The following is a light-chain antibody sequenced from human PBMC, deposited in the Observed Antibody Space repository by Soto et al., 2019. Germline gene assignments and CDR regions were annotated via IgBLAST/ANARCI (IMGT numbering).Light chain of an antibody. CDR2: GAS. CDR1: QSINSF. J-gene: IGKJ1*01. Sequence: EIVWTQSPGTLSLSPGEGATLSCRASQSINSFLAWYQQRRGQAPRLLIHGASNRATGIPDRFSGSGSGPDFTLTISRLEPEDFAVYYCQQYGGSPRTFGQGTKVDIK. V-gene: IGKV3-20*01. CDR3: QQYGGSPRT.